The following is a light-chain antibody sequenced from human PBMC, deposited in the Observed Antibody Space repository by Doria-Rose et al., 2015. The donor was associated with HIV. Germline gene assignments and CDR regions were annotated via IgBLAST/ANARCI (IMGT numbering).Light chain of an antibody. Sequence: TQSPGTLSSSPGERATLSCRASQRVKSSYLAWYQQKSGQAPRLLIYDASTRATGIPDRFSGCGSGTDFTLTVSRLEPEDVAVYYCQQYGASRGTFGQGTRLEIK. CDR1: QRVKSSY. V-gene: IGKV3-20*01. CDR2: DAS. CDR3: QQYGASRGT. J-gene: IGKJ5*01.